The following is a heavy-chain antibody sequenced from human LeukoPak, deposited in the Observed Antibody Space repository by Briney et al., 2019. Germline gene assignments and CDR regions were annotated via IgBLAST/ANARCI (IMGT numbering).Heavy chain of an antibody. V-gene: IGHV5-51*01. CDR1: GYIFTSSW. Sequence: GESLKISCKVSGYIFTSSWIGWVRPMPGKGLEWMGIIYPDDSDTRNSPSFQGQVTISADKSINTAYLQWSSLKPSDTAMYYCARRGGNGGSFDYWGQGTLVTVSS. J-gene: IGHJ4*02. D-gene: IGHD6-25*01. CDR3: ARRGGNGGSFDY. CDR2: IYPDDSDT.